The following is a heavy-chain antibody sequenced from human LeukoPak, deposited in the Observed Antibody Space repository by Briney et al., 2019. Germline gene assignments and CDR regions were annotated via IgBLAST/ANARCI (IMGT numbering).Heavy chain of an antibody. V-gene: IGHV3-30*18. Sequence: GGSLRLSCAASGFTFSSYAMHWVRQAPGEGLEWVAVISYDGSNKYYADSVKGRFTISRDNSKNTLYLQMNSLRAEDTAVYYCAKSYYYDKLAYYWGQGTLVTVSS. CDR3: AKSYYYDKLAYY. D-gene: IGHD3-22*01. CDR2: ISYDGSNK. CDR1: GFTFSSYA. J-gene: IGHJ4*02.